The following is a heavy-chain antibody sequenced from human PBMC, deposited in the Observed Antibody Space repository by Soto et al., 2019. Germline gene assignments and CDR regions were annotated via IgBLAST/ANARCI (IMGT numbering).Heavy chain of an antibody. CDR3: AKDATMTSGWYYFDY. V-gene: IGHV3-23*01. D-gene: IGHD6-19*01. Sequence: GGFLRLSCAASGFTFSILAMGWVRQAPGKGLEWVSVIDYTGGTTYYTDSVKGRFIISRDNSKKILYLQMNSLRTEDTAIYYCAKDATMTSGWYYFDYWGRGALVSVSS. CDR1: GFTFSILA. CDR2: IDYTGGTT. J-gene: IGHJ4*02.